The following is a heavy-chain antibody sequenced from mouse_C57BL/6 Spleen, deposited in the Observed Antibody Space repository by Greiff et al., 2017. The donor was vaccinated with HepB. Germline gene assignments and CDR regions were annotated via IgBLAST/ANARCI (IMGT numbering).Heavy chain of an antibody. V-gene: IGHV14-4*01. J-gene: IGHJ3*01. CDR3: TTDDYDEAWFAY. CDR1: GFNIKDDY. CDR2: IDPENGDT. D-gene: IGHD2-4*01. Sequence: DVQLVESGAELVRPGASVKLSCTASGFNIKDDYMHWVKQRPEQGLEWIGWIDPENGDTEYASKFQGKATITADTSSNTAYLQLSSLTSEDTAVYYCTTDDYDEAWFAYWGQGTLVTVSA.